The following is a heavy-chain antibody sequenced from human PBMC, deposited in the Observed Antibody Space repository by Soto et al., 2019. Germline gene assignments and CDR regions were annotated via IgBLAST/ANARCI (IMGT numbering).Heavy chain of an antibody. CDR3: AKATATSGGAFEI. Sequence: EVQMLESGRGLAQPGGSLRLSCAVFGFICSSYDMSWVRQAPGKGLEWVSTILVGGSTHYEDSVKGRFTISRDTSKNTVYLQKNSLTAGDTAFYYCAKATATSGGAFEIYGQGTMVTVSS. D-gene: IGHD1-1*01. V-gene: IGHV3-23*01. J-gene: IGHJ3*02. CDR2: ILVGGST. CDR1: GFICSSYD.